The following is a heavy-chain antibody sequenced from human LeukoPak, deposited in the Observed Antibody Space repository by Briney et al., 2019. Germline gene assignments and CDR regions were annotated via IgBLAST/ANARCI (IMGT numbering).Heavy chain of an antibody. J-gene: IGHJ3*01. Sequence: PGGSLRLSCAASGFIFSNYAIHWVRQAPGKGLEWVSAISGSGGSTYYADSVKGRFTISRDNSKNTLYLQMNSLRAEDTAVYYCAKYSGGSDAWGQGTMVTVSS. CDR2: ISGSGGST. D-gene: IGHD1-26*01. V-gene: IGHV3-23*01. CDR3: AKYSGGSDA. CDR1: GFIFSNYA.